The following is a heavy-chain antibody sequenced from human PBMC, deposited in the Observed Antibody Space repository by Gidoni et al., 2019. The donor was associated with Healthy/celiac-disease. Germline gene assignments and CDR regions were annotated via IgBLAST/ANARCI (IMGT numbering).Heavy chain of an antibody. D-gene: IGHD2-2*01. Sequence: QVQLVESGGGVVQPGRSLRLSCAASGFTFSSYGMHWVRQAPGKGLEWVAVISYDGSNKYYADSVKGRFTISRDNSKNTLYLQMNSLRAEDTAVYYCAKDHLGYCSSTSCSPYYYGMDVWGQGTTVTVSS. J-gene: IGHJ6*02. CDR2: ISYDGSNK. CDR1: GFTFSSYG. CDR3: AKDHLGYCSSTSCSPYYYGMDV. V-gene: IGHV3-30*18.